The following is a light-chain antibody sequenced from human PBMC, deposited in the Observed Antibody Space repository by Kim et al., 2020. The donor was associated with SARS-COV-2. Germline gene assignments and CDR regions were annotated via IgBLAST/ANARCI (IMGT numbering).Light chain of an antibody. Sequence: ALGQTVRITCQGDSLRSYYASWYQQKPGQAPVLVIYGKNNGPSGIPDRFSGSSSGNTASLTITGAQAEDEADYYCNSRDSSGNHYVFGTGTKVTVL. J-gene: IGLJ1*01. CDR2: GKN. V-gene: IGLV3-19*01. CDR1: SLRSYY. CDR3: NSRDSSGNHYV.